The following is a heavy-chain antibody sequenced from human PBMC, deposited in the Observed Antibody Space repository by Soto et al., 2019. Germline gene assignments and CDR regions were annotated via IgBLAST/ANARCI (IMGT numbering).Heavy chain of an antibody. Sequence: GGSLRLSCAASGFTFSSYSMNWVRQAPGKGLEWVSSISSSSSYIYYADSVKGRFTISRDNAKNSLYLQMNSLRAEDTAVYYCARGGVRDGYYYYGMDVWGQGTTVTVSS. CDR3: ARGGVRDGYYYYGMDV. V-gene: IGHV3-21*01. CDR2: ISSSSSYI. J-gene: IGHJ6*02. D-gene: IGHD3-3*01. CDR1: GFTFSSYS.